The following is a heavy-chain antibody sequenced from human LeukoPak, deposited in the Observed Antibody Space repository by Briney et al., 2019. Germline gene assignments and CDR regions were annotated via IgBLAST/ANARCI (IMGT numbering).Heavy chain of an antibody. D-gene: IGHD1-26*01. J-gene: IGHJ5*02. Sequence: ASVKVSCKASGYTFTGYYMHWVRQAPGQGLEWMGWINPNSGGTNYAQKFQGRVTMTRDTSISTAYMELSRLRSEDTAVYYCARFAGSIVGATGWFDPWGQGTLVTVSS. CDR3: ARFAGSIVGATGWFDP. CDR1: GYTFTGYY. CDR2: INPNSGGT. V-gene: IGHV1-2*02.